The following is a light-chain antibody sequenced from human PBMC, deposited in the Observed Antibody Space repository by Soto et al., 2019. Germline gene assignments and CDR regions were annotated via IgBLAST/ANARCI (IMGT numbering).Light chain of an antibody. Sequence: QSALTQPRSVSGSPGQSVTLSCTGTSSDVGGYHYVSWYQHHPGKAPKIIIYDVNKRPSGVPDRFSGSKSGNTASLTISGLQTEDEADFYCCSYAGIYTLVFGGGTKVTFL. V-gene: IGLV2-11*01. J-gene: IGLJ2*01. CDR2: DVN. CDR3: CSYAGIYTLV. CDR1: SSDVGGYHY.